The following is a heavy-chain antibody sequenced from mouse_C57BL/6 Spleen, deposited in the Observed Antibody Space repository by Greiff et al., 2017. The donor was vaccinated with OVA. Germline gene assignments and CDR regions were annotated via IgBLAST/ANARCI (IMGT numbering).Heavy chain of an antibody. CDR2: IDPSDSET. Sequence: QVQLQQPGAELVRPGSSVKLSCKASGYTFTSYWMHWVKQRPIQGLEWIGNIDPSDSETHYNQKFKDKATLTVDKSSSTAYMQLSSLTSEDSAVYYCARKGELGGAWFAYWGQGTLVTVSA. J-gene: IGHJ3*01. D-gene: IGHD4-1*01. V-gene: IGHV1-52*01. CDR3: ARKGELGGAWFAY. CDR1: GYTFTSYW.